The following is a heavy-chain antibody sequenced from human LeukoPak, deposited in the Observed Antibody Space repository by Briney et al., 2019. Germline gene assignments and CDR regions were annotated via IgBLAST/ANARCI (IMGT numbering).Heavy chain of an antibody. D-gene: IGHD2-8*01. CDR2: IYSGGST. CDR1: EFSVGSNY. J-gene: IGHJ4*02. Sequence: GGSLRLSCAASEFSVGSNYMTWVRQAPGKGLEWVPLIYSGGSTYYADSVKGRFTISRDNSKNTLYLQMNSLRTEDTAVYYCAKDLIHWGQGTLVTVSP. V-gene: IGHV3-66*01. CDR3: AKDLIH.